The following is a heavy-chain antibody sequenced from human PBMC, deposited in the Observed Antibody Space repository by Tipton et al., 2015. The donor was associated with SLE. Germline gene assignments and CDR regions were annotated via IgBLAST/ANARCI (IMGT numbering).Heavy chain of an antibody. Sequence: TLSLTCTVSGGSISSGDYYWRWIRQPAGKGLEWIGRIYSTGSTNYNPSLKSRVTISVDTSKNQFSLKLSSVTAADTAVYYCARPTYCSSTTCSGPFDIWGQGALVTVSS. D-gene: IGHD2-2*01. J-gene: IGHJ3*02. CDR3: ARPTYCSSTTCSGPFDI. V-gene: IGHV4-61*02. CDR2: IYSTGST. CDR1: GGSISSGDYY.